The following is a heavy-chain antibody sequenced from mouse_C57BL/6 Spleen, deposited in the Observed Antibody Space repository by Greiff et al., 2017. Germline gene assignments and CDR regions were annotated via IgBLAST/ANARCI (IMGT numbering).Heavy chain of an antibody. Sequence: EVKLVESGEGLVKPGGSLKLSCAASGFTFSSYAMSWVRQTPEQRLEWVAYISSGGDYIYYADTVKGRFTISRDNARNTLYMQMSSLKSEDTAMYYCTRDPVVHPCYWYFDVWGKGTTVTVSS. J-gene: IGHJ1*03. CDR3: TRDPVVHPCYWYFDV. CDR2: ISSGGDYI. CDR1: GFTFSSYA. D-gene: IGHD1-1*01. V-gene: IGHV5-9-1*02.